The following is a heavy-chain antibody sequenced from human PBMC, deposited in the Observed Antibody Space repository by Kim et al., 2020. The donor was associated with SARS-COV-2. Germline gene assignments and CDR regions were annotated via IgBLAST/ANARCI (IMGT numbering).Heavy chain of an antibody. CDR1: GGSISSSNW. Sequence: SETLSLTCAVSGGSISSSNWWSWVRQPPGKGLEWIGEIYHSGSTNYNPSLKSRVTISVDKSKNQFSLKLSSVTAADTAVYYCARREIPAQDLVVITSAYYGMDVWGQGTTVTVSS. D-gene: IGHD3-22*01. CDR3: ARREIPAQDLVVITSAYYGMDV. V-gene: IGHV4-4*02. J-gene: IGHJ6*02. CDR2: IYHSGST.